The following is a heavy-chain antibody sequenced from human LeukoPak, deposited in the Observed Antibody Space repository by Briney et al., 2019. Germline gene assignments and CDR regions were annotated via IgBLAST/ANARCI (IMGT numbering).Heavy chain of an antibody. CDR1: GGSFSGYY. CDR2: INHSGST. CDR3: ARGGRAVAEPNWFDP. J-gene: IGHJ5*02. Sequence: SETLSLTCAVYGGSFSGYYWSWIRQPPGKGLEWIGEINHSGSTNYNPSLKSRVTISVDTSKNQFSLKLSSVTAADTAVYYCARGGRAVAEPNWFDPWGQGTLVTVSS. D-gene: IGHD6-19*01. V-gene: IGHV4-34*01.